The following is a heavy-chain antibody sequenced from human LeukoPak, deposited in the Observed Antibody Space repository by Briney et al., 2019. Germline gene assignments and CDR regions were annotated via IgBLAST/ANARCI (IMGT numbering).Heavy chain of an antibody. CDR3: ARDYYTSGSH. CDR2: INQAGSDK. CDR1: GFTFSSSW. Sequence: GGSLRLSCAASGFTFSSSWMAWVRQTPGKGPEWVANINQAGSDKNYVDSVKGRFTISRDNGKNSLYLQMNSLRAEDTALYYCARDYYTSGSHWGQGTLVTVSS. V-gene: IGHV3-7*01. J-gene: IGHJ4*02. D-gene: IGHD3-10*01.